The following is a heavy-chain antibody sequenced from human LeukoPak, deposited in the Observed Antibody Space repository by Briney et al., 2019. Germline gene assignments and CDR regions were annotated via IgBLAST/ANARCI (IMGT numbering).Heavy chain of an antibody. CDR2: INPSGGST. V-gene: IGHV1-46*01. Sequence: ASVKVFCKASGYTFTSYYMHWVRQAPGQGLEWMGIINPSGGSTSYAQKFQGRVTMTRDMSTSTVYMELSSLRSEDTAVYYCARDPIYTSTGDAFDIWGQGTMVTVSS. D-gene: IGHD3-9*01. CDR3: ARDPIYTSTGDAFDI. J-gene: IGHJ3*02. CDR1: GYTFTSYY.